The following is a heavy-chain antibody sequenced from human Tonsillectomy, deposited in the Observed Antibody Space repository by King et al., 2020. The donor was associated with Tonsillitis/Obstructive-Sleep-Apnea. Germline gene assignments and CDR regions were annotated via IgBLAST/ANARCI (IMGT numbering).Heavy chain of an antibody. Sequence: VQLVESGGGVVRPGGSLRLSCAASGFTFNDYGMSWVRQTPGKGLEWVSGINWTGGSTGYADSVKGRFTISRDNAKNSLYLQMNSLRAEDTALYHCARVNDFWSGYCFDYWGQGPLVTVSS. V-gene: IGHV3-20*01. D-gene: IGHD3-3*01. CDR3: ARVNDFWSGYCFDY. J-gene: IGHJ4*02. CDR1: GFTFNDYG. CDR2: INWTGGST.